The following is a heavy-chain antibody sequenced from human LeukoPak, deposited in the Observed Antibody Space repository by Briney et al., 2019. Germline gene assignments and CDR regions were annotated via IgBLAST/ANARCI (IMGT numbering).Heavy chain of an antibody. Sequence: SETLSLTCAVYGGSFSGYYWSWIRQPPGKGLEWIGEINHSGSTNYNPSLKGRVTISVDTSKNQFSLKLSSVTAADTAVYHCARATNPTYYYDSSGYYFFDYWGQGTLVTVSS. CDR2: INHSGST. V-gene: IGHV4-34*01. CDR3: ARATNPTYYYDSSGYYFFDY. D-gene: IGHD3-22*01. CDR1: GGSFSGYY. J-gene: IGHJ4*02.